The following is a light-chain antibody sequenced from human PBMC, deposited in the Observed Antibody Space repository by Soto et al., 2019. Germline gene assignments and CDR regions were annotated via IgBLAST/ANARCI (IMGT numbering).Light chain of an antibody. V-gene: IGLV1-44*01. CDR2: SDD. CDR1: NSNIGRYS. Sequence: QTVVTQPPSLSGTPGQRVTISCSGSNSNIGRYSVNWYQHFPGTAPKILIYSDDEQPSGVPDRFSGSKSGTSASLAISGLQSEDEAEYYCAAWDDNLNGPLFGGGTKLTVL. CDR3: AAWDDNLNGPL. J-gene: IGLJ3*02.